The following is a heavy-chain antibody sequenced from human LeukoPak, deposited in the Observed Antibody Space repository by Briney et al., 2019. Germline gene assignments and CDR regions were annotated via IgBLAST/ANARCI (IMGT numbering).Heavy chain of an antibody. J-gene: IGHJ4*02. CDR1: GYTFTSYY. CDR2: INPSGGST. V-gene: IGHV1-46*01. Sequence: GASVKVSCKASGYTFTSYYMHWVRQAPGQGLEWMGIINPSGGSTSYAQKSQGRVTMTRDMSTSTVYMELSSLRSEDTAVYYCARSISGSYLYYWGQGTLVTVSS. CDR3: ARSISGSYLYY. D-gene: IGHD1-26*01.